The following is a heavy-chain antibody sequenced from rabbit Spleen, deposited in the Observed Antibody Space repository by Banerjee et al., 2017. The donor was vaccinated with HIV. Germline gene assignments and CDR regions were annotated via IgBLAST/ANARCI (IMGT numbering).Heavy chain of an antibody. J-gene: IGHJ4*01. D-gene: IGHD2-1*01. Sequence: QEQLVESGGDLVKPGTSLTLTCTASGFSFSSSYYVCWVRQAPGKGLECIACIYAGSSGSTYYASWAKGRFTISKTSSTTVTLQMSSLTVADTATYFCARGSATMTMVITGYYLNLWGQGTLVTVS. V-gene: IGHV1S45*01. CDR2: IYAGSSGST. CDR1: GFSFSSSYY. CDR3: ARGSATMTMVITGYYLNL.